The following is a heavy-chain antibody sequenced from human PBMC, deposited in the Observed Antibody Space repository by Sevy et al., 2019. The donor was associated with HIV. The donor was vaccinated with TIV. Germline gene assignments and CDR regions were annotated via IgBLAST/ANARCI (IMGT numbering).Heavy chain of an antibody. CDR2: ISWNSGSI. CDR3: AKDNSCGYYYYYGMDV. Sequence: GGSLRLSCAASGFTFDDYAMHWVRQAPGKGLEWVSGISWNSGSIGYEDSVNGRFTISRDNAKNSLYLQMNSLRAEDTASYYCAKDNSCGYYYYYGMDVWGQGTTVTVSS. D-gene: IGHD2-21*01. CDR1: GFTFDDYA. J-gene: IGHJ6*02. V-gene: IGHV3-9*01.